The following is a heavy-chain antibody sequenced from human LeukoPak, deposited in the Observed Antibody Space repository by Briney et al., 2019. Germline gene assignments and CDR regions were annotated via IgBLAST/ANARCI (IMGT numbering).Heavy chain of an antibody. J-gene: IGHJ4*02. CDR3: AQAHRDDSSGHSWDTYYFDY. D-gene: IGHD3-22*01. CDR2: ISSSSSYI. V-gene: IGHV3-21*01. CDR1: GFTFSSYS. Sequence: GGSLRLSCAASGFTFSSYSMNWVRQAPGKGLEWVSSISSSSSYIYYADSVKGRFTISRDNAKNSLYLQMNSLRAEDTAVYYCAQAHRDDSSGHSWDTYYFDYWGQGTLVTVSS.